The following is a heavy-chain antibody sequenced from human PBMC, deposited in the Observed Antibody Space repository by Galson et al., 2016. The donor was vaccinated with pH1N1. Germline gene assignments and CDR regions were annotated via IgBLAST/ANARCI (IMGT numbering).Heavy chain of an antibody. CDR3: ARDRAPESFDGLSYFDS. Sequence: TLSLTCTVSGGSISSTDCYWNWIRQPAGKGLEWIGRIYSSGRTNYNPSLKTRVTMSVDTSKNQFSLKLRSVTAADTAVYFCARDRAPESFDGLSYFDSWGQGTLVTVSS. CDR2: IYSSGRT. V-gene: IGHV4-61*02. CDR1: GGSISSTDCY. J-gene: IGHJ4*01. D-gene: IGHD3-9*01.